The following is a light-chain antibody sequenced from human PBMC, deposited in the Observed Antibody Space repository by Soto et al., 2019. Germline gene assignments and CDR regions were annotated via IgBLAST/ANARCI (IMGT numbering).Light chain of an antibody. CDR1: QSVSNNY. CDR2: GAS. CDR3: XQYGSSGT. V-gene: IGKV3-20*01. J-gene: IGKJ1*01. Sequence: EIVLTQSPGTLSLSPGERATLSCRASQSVSNNYLAWYQQKPGQAPRLLIYGASNRATGIPDRVSGLGSGTAFTLTTRRRRTAGFSVXXXXQYGSSGTFGQGTKVDIK.